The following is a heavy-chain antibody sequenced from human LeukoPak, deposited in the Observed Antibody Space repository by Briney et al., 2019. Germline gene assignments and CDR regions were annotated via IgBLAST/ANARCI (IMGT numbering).Heavy chain of an antibody. J-gene: IGHJ4*02. CDR1: GGSFSGYY. Sequence: PSETLSLTCAVYGGSFSGYYWSWIRQPPGKGLEWIGEINHSGSTNYNPTLKSRVTISVDTSKNQFSLKLSSVTAADTAVYYCARSRYGSGSYFTVWGQGTLVTVSS. CDR3: ARSRYGSGSYFTV. V-gene: IGHV4-34*01. D-gene: IGHD3-10*01. CDR2: INHSGST.